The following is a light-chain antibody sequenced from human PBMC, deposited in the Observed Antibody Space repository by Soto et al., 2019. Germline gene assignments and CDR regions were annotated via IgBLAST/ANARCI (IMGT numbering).Light chain of an antibody. CDR2: DAS. J-gene: IGKJ5*01. CDR1: QSVSSY. V-gene: IGKV3-11*01. Sequence: EIVLSQSPATLSLSPGERATLSCRASQSVSSYLAWYQQKPGQAPRLLIYDASNRATGIPARFSGSGSGTDFTLTISSLEFEDFAVYYCQQRSNWPPITFGQGTRLESK. CDR3: QQRSNWPPIT.